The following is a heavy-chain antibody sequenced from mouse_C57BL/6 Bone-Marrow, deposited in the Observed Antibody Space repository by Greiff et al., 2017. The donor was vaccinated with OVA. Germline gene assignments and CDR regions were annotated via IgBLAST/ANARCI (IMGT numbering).Heavy chain of an antibody. CDR3: ARRLRTAMDY. CDR1: GYAFSSSW. J-gene: IGHJ4*01. D-gene: IGHD3-2*02. V-gene: IGHV1-82*01. Sequence: QVQLQQSGPELVKPGASVKISCKASGYAFSSSWMNWVKQRPGKGLEWIGRIYPGDGDTNYNGKFKGKATLTADKSSSTAYMQLSSLTSEDSAVYVCARRLRTAMDYWGQGTSVTVSS. CDR2: IYPGDGDT.